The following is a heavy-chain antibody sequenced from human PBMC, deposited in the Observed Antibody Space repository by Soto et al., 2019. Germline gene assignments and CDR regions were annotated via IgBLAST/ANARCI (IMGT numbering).Heavy chain of an antibody. J-gene: IGHJ6*02. D-gene: IGHD2-2*02. CDR3: ARAGTPVVPAAIRSYYYYGMDX. CDR1: GFTFSSYG. V-gene: IGHV3-33*01. Sequence: GGSLRLSFAASGFTFSSYGMHWVRQAPGKGLEWVSFICYDGSNKYYAYSVKGRFTISIENSNNTLYLQMNSLRAEDTAVYYCARAGTPVVPAAIRSYYYYGMDXWGQGTTVPVS. CDR2: ICYDGSNK.